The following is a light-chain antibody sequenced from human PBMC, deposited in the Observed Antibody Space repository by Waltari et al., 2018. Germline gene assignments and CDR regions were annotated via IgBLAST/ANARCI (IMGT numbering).Light chain of an antibody. J-gene: IGLJ2*01. Sequence: QSALTQPASVSGAPGQAITIPCTGTSSDVGNYKRVSWYQQHPGKAPKIMIYSGSKRLSGVSDRFSGSKSGDMASLTISGLQPEDEAEYFCSSYAGSSKGVFGGGTKVTVL. CDR2: SGS. CDR1: SSDVGNYKR. CDR3: SSYAGSSKGV. V-gene: IGLV2-23*01.